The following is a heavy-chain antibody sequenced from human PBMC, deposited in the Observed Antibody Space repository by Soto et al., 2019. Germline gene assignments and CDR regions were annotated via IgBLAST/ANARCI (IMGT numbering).Heavy chain of an antibody. CDR1: GFSFGYYA. J-gene: IGHJ6*02. CDR3: TRDPGADYYYYGMDV. CDR2: IRNKGYGGTI. Sequence: GWSLRLSCTASGFSFGYYAISWVRQAPGKWLEWVGYIRNKGYGGTIEYAASVKGRFTISRDDSKSIAYMKMNRLKTEDTAMYYCTRDPGADYYYYGMDVWGQGTTVPVSS. D-gene: IGHD3-10*01. V-gene: IGHV3-49*04.